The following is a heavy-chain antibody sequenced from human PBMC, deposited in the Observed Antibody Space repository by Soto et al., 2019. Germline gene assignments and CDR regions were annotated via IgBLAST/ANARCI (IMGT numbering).Heavy chain of an antibody. D-gene: IGHD1-1*01. V-gene: IGHV3-30*18. CDR3: AKDARTSGKRYPIDY. J-gene: IGHJ4*02. CDR1: GFTFSSYG. CDR2: ISYDGSNK. Sequence: GGSLRLSCAASGFTFSSYGMHWVRQAPGKGLEWVAVISYDGSNKYYADSVKGRFTISRDNSKNTLYLQMNSLRAEDTAVYYCAKDARTSGKRYPIDYWGQGTLVTVSS.